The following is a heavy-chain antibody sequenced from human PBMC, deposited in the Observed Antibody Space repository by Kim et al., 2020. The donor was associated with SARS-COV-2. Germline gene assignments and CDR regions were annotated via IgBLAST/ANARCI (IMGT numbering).Heavy chain of an antibody. J-gene: IGHJ6*02. CDR3: ARSIAGSYYYGMDV. D-gene: IGHD6-6*01. V-gene: IGHV3-30-3*01. CDR2: ISYDGSNK. CDR1: GFTFSSYA. Sequence: GGSLRLSCAASGFTFSSYAMHWVRQAPGKGLEWVAVISYDGSNKHYADSVKCRFTISRDNSKNTLYLQMNSLRAEDTAVYYCARSIAGSYYYGMDVWGQG.